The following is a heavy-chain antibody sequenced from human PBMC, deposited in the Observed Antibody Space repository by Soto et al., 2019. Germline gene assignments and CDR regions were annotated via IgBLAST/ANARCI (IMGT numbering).Heavy chain of an antibody. J-gene: IGHJ6*03. CDR1: RFTVATSY. CDR3: NRDKGEQVAYFMDV. V-gene: IGHV3-53*01. Sequence: QPGGFPRLSCTASRFTVATSYMNWVRQAPGKGLDWVAYIYSGDITHYADSVKGRFTISRDNSKNSLYLQMNSLRAEDTALYYCNRDKGEQVAYFMDVWGQGTTVTV. D-gene: IGHD3-16*01. CDR2: IYSGDIT.